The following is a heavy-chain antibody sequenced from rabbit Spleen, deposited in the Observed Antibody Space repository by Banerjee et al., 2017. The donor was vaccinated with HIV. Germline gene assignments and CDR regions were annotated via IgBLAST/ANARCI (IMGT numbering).Heavy chain of an antibody. CDR2: INIVTGKA. CDR3: ARDLVAVIGWNFNL. D-gene: IGHD1-1*01. J-gene: IGHJ4*01. CDR1: GFDFNTYG. Sequence: QEQLVESGGGLVTPGGTLTLSCKASGFDFNTYGVSWVRQAPGKGLEWIACINIVTGKAVYASWAKGRFIMSRTSSTTVTLQMTSLTAADTATYFCARDLVAVIGWNFNLWGQGTLVTVS. V-gene: IGHV1S45*01.